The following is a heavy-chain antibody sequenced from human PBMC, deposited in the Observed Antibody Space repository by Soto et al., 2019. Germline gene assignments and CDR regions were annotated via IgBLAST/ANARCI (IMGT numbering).Heavy chain of an antibody. CDR2: ISWDGGST. Sequence: PGGSLRLSCAASGFTFDDYTMHWVRQAPGKGLEWVSLISWDGGSTYYADSVKGRFTISRDNSKNSLYLQMNSLRTEDTALYYCAKDSTGSGGYDYYYYGMDVWGQGTTVTVSS. V-gene: IGHV3-43*01. CDR3: AKDSTGSGGYDYYYYGMDV. J-gene: IGHJ6*02. CDR1: GFTFDDYT. D-gene: IGHD1-26*01.